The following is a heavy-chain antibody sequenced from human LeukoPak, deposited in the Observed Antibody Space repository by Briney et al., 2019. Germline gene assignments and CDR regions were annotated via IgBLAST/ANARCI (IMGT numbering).Heavy chain of an antibody. CDR3: ARTSDKPMVLTTDFDY. J-gene: IGHJ4*02. CDR2: ISTSSSYI. Sequence: SGGSLRLSCAASGFTFTTYDMSWVRQAPGKGLEWVSSISTSSSYIYYADSLKGRFTISRHNAKNSLYLQMNSLRAEDTAVYYCARTSDKPMVLTTDFDYWGQGTLVTVSS. D-gene: IGHD5-18*01. CDR1: GFTFTTYD. V-gene: IGHV3-21*01.